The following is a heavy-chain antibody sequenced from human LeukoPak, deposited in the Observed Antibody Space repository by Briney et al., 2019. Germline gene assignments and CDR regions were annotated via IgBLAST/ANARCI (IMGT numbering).Heavy chain of an antibody. Sequence: PSETLSLTCTVSGGPISSRYWMHWVRQAPGKGLVWLSRISGDESSTSYADSVKGRFTISRDNAKSTLFLQMNSLRAEDTAVYYCAGGSTLDRGLVYYWGQGALVTVSS. CDR1: GGPISSRYW. J-gene: IGHJ4*02. V-gene: IGHV3-74*01. D-gene: IGHD3-10*01. CDR2: ISGDESST. CDR3: AGGSTLDRGLVYY.